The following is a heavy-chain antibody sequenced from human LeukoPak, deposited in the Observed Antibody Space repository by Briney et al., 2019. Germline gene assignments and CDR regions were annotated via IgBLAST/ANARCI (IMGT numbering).Heavy chain of an antibody. V-gene: IGHV4-4*07. CDR1: GGSTSTYY. CDR2: IYTSGNT. CDR3: ARLAGTDAFDV. D-gene: IGHD6-19*01. Sequence: PSETLSLTCTVSGGSTSTYYWSWIRQPAGKGLEWIARIYTSGNTNYNPSLKSRVTMSVDTSKNQFSLKLSSVTAADTAVYYCARLAGTDAFDVWGQGTMVTVSS. J-gene: IGHJ3*01.